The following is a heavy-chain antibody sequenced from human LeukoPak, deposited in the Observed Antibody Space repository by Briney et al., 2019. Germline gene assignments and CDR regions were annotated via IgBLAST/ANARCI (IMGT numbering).Heavy chain of an antibody. CDR2: ISGSGGST. CDR3: ARAPGAEYCSGGSCYLRLHCYYYYGMDV. J-gene: IGHJ6*02. Sequence: TGGSLRLSCAASGFTFSSYAMSWVRQAPGKGLEWVSAISGSGGSTYYADSVKGRFTISRDSSKNTLYLQMNSLRAEDTAVYYCARAPGAEYCSGGSCYLRLHCYYYYGMDVWGQGTTVTVSS. V-gene: IGHV3-23*01. CDR1: GFTFSSYA. D-gene: IGHD2-15*01.